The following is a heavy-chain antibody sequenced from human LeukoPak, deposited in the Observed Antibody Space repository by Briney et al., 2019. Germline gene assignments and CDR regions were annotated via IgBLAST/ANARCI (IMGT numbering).Heavy chain of an antibody. CDR2: IYTSGST. V-gene: IGHV4-61*02. J-gene: IGHJ6*03. CDR3: ARDSAIGSSWGNMDV. Sequence: SETLSLTCTVSGGSISSGSYYWSWIRQPAGKGLEWIGRIYTSGSTNYNPSLKSRVTISVDTSKNQFSLKLSSVTAADTAVYYCARDSAIGSSWGNMDVWGKGTTVTVSS. D-gene: IGHD6-13*01. CDR1: GGSISSGSYY.